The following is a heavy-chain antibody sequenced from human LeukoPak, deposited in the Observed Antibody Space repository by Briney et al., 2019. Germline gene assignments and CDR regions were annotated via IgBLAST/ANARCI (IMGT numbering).Heavy chain of an antibody. Sequence: PGGSLRLSCAASGFTFSSSAMSWVRQAPGKGLEWVSTISGSDSSTHYADSVKGRFTISRDNSKNTLYLQMNSLRAEDTAVYYCAKDLIELASGWPYNWFDPWGQGTLVTVSS. CDR1: GFTFSSSA. D-gene: IGHD6-19*01. J-gene: IGHJ5*02. CDR2: ISGSDSST. V-gene: IGHV3-23*01. CDR3: AKDLIELASGWPYNWFDP.